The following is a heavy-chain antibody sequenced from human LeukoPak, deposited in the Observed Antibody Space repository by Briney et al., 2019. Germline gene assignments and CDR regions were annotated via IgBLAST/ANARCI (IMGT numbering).Heavy chain of an antibody. D-gene: IGHD2-2*01. CDR1: GYTFTSYD. CDR2: ISAYNGNT. CDR3: ARDIVVVPAAIYYYYYGMDV. J-gene: IGHJ6*04. V-gene: IGHV1-18*04. Sequence: ASVKVSCKASGYTFTSYDISGVRQAPGQGLEWMGWISAYNGNTNYAQKLQGRVTMTTDTSTSTAYMELRSLRSDDTAVYYCARDIVVVPAAIYYYYYGMDVWGKGTTVTVSS.